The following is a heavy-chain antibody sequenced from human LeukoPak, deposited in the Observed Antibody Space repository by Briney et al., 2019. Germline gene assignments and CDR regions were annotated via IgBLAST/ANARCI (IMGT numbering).Heavy chain of an antibody. CDR2: VRWESGNI. CDR1: GFIFDDQA. D-gene: IGHD1-26*01. Sequence: SGRSLRLSCAASGFIFDDQAMHWVQQAPGEGLEWVAGVRWESGNIGCALSVTGRFIISRDNAKNSLYLQMNSLRAEDTALYYCAKDRVSGERLIGAFDIWGQGTMVTVSS. CDR3: AKDRVSGERLIGAFDI. J-gene: IGHJ3*02. V-gene: IGHV3-9*01.